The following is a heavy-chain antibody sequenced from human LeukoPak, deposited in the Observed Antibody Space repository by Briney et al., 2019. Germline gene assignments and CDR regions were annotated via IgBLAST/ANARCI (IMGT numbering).Heavy chain of an antibody. CDR1: GGSFSGYY. CDR2: INHSGST. Sequence: SETLSLTCAVYGGSFSGYYWSWIRQPPGNGLEWIGEINHSGSTNYNPSLKSRVTISVDTSKNQFSLKLSSVTAADTAVYYCARGPPLYSSSWRARGAFDIWGKGTMVSVSS. D-gene: IGHD6-13*01. CDR3: ARGPPLYSSSWRARGAFDI. J-gene: IGHJ3*02. V-gene: IGHV4-34*01.